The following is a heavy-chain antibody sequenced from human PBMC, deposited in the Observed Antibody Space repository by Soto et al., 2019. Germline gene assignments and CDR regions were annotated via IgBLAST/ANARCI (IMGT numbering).Heavy chain of an antibody. J-gene: IGHJ1*01. D-gene: IGHD3-22*01. CDR1: GYTFTSYG. CDR3: ARDYYDGSGRIPIQH. CDR2: ISAYNGNT. V-gene: IGHV1-18*01. Sequence: ASVKVSCKASGYTFTSYGISWVRQAPGQGLEWMGWISAYNGNTNYAQKLQGRVTMTTDTSTSTAYMELRSLRSDDTAVYYCARDYYDGSGRIPIQHWGQGTLVTVSS.